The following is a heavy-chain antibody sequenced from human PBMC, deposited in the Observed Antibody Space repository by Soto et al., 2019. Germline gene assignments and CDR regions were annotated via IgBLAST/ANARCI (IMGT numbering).Heavy chain of an antibody. CDR1: GYTFTSYY. CDR2: INPSGGST. J-gene: IGHJ6*02. CDR3: ARFRKDYYDSSGYSSYYYGMDV. V-gene: IGHV1-46*01. Sequence: EASVKVSCKASGYTFTSYYMHWVRQAPGQGLEWMGIINPSGGSTSYAQKFQGRVTMTRDTSTSTVYMELSSLRSEDTAVYYCARFRKDYYDSSGYSSYYYGMDVWGQGTTVTVSS. D-gene: IGHD3-22*01.